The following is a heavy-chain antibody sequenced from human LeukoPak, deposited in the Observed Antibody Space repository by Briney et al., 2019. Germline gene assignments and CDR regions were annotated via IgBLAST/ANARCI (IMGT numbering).Heavy chain of an antibody. J-gene: IGHJ4*02. CDR2: IYYSGST. Sequence: PSETLSLTCTVSGGSISSYYWSWIRQPPGKGLEWIGYIYYSGSTNYNPSLKSRVTISVDTSKNQFSLKLSSVTAADTAVYYCARVYYDSSGYYYDYFDYWGQGTLVTVSS. V-gene: IGHV4-59*01. D-gene: IGHD3-22*01. CDR3: ARVYYDSSGYYYDYFDY. CDR1: GGSISSYY.